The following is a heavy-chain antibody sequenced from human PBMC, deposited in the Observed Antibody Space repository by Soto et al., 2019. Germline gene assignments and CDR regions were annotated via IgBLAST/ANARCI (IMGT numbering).Heavy chain of an antibody. J-gene: IGHJ6*02. CDR1: GFTFSSYG. Sequence: QVQLVESGGGVVQPGRSLRLSCAASGFTFSSYGMHWVRQAPGKGLEWVAVISYDGSNKYYADSVKGRFTISRDNSKNTLYLQMNSLRAEDTAVYYCAKKQQPRLIAPDEFDYYYYGMDVWGQGTTVTVSS. CDR3: AKKQQPRLIAPDEFDYYYYGMDV. D-gene: IGHD6-13*01. CDR2: ISYDGSNK. V-gene: IGHV3-30*18.